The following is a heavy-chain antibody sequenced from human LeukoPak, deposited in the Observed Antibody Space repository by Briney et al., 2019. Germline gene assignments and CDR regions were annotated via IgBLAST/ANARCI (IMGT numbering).Heavy chain of an antibody. CDR3: ARDPREDGYSSGRYYYYYYYMDV. V-gene: IGHV4-61*02. CDR2: IYTGGST. CDR1: GVSISSGSYY. Sequence: TSETLSLTCTVSGVSISSGSYYWSWIRQPAGKGLEWIGRIYTGGSTNYNPSLKNRVTISVDTSKNQFSLKLSSVTAADTAVYYCARDPREDGYSSGRYYYYYYYMDVWGKGTTVTISS. D-gene: IGHD6-25*01. J-gene: IGHJ6*03.